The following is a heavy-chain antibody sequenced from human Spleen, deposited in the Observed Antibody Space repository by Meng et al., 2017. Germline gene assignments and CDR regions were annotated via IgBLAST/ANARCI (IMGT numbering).Heavy chain of an antibody. V-gene: IGHV3-30*04. CDR3: ARDVAGRGGY. D-gene: IGHD2-15*01. CDR1: EFSFSDYY. CDR2: ISYDGSNK. Sequence: GESLKISCAASEFSFSDYYMYWVRQAPGKGLEWVAVISYDGSNKYFADSVKGRFTISRDNSKNALYLQMNSLRGEDTAVYYCARDVAGRGGYWGQGTLVTVSS. J-gene: IGHJ4*02.